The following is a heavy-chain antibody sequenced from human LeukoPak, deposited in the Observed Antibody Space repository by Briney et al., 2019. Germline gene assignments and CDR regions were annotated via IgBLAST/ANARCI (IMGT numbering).Heavy chain of an antibody. D-gene: IGHD6-19*01. J-gene: IGHJ4*02. Sequence: GASVKVSCKASGGTFSSYAISWVRQAPGQGLEWMGGIIPIFGTANYAQKFQGRVTITADESTSTAYMELSSLRSEDTAVYYCASTLPESVAADYWGQGTLVTVSS. V-gene: IGHV1-69*13. CDR1: GGTFSSYA. CDR3: ASTLPESVAADY. CDR2: IIPIFGTA.